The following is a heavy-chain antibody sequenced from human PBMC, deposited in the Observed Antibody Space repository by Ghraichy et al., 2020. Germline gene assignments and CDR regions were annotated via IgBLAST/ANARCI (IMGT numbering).Heavy chain of an antibody. V-gene: IGHV4-59*01. CDR3: ARGGAVAGTGDFDY. Sequence: SETLSLTCTVSGGSISSYYWSWIRQPPGKGLEWIGYIYYSGSTNYNPSLKSRVTISVDTSKNPFSLKLSSVTAADTAVYYCARGGAVAGTGDFDYWGQGTLVTVSS. CDR2: IYYSGST. D-gene: IGHD6-19*01. CDR1: GGSISSYY. J-gene: IGHJ4*02.